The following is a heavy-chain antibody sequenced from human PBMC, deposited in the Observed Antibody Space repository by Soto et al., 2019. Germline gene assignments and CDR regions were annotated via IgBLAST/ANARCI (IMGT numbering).Heavy chain of an antibody. D-gene: IGHD6-13*01. Sequence: ASVKVSCKASGYTFTSYGISWVRQAPEQGLEWMGWISAYNGNTNYAQKLQGRVTMTTDTSTSTAYMELRSLRSDDTAVYYCARDTLGVRAAAPPTVWGQGTTVTVSS. V-gene: IGHV1-18*01. J-gene: IGHJ6*02. CDR3: ARDTLGVRAAAPPTV. CDR2: ISAYNGNT. CDR1: GYTFTSYG.